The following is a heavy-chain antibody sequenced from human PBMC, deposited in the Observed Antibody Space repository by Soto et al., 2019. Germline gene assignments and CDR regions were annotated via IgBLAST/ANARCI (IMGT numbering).Heavy chain of an antibody. V-gene: IGHV5-51*01. CDR3: AREGGYSYSSGQTEEYYFDY. CDR2: IYPGDSDT. J-gene: IGHJ4*02. Sequence: GESLKISCKGSGYSFTSYWIGWVRQMPGKGLEWMGIIYPGDSDTRYSPSFQGQVTISADKSISTAYLQWSSLKASDTAMYYCAREGGYSYSSGQTEEYYFDYWGQGTLVTVSS. CDR1: GYSFTSYW. D-gene: IGHD6-19*01.